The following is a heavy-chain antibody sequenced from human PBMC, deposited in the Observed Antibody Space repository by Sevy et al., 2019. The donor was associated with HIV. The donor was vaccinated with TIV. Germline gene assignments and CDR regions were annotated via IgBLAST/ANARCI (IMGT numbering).Heavy chain of an antibody. Sequence: GGSLRLSCAASGFTFSSYAMSWVRQAPGKGLEWVSAISGSGGRTYYADSVKGRFTISRDNSKNTLYLHMNSLRAEDTAVYYCAKDGDTAMVRVWFDPWGQGTLVTVSS. CDR3: AKDGDTAMVRVWFDP. CDR2: ISGSGGRT. J-gene: IGHJ5*02. V-gene: IGHV3-23*01. CDR1: GFTFSSYA. D-gene: IGHD5-18*01.